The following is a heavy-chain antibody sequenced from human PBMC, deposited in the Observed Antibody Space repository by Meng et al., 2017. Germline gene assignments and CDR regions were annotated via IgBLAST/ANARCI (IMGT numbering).Heavy chain of an antibody. Sequence: GSLRLSCTVSGGSISSYYWSWIRQPAGKGLEWIGRIYTSGSTNYNPSLKSRVTMSVDTSKNQFSLKLSSVTAADTAMYYCARDLGPYYYDSRAFDIWGQGTMVTVSS. D-gene: IGHD3-22*01. J-gene: IGHJ3*02. CDR1: GGSISSYY. CDR3: ARDLGPYYYDSRAFDI. V-gene: IGHV4-4*07. CDR2: IYTSGST.